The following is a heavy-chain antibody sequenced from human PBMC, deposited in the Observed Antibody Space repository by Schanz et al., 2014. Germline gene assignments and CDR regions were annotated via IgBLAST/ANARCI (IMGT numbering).Heavy chain of an antibody. CDR1: GYAFTTYG. J-gene: IGHJ4*02. Sequence: QVQLVQSGAEVKKPGASVRVSCKVSGYAFTTYGISWVRQAPGQGLEWMGWINPNTGGTNFAQKFQGWVTVTRDTSISTVYMELSRVTYEDTAVYYCARAFGGYDPAGALDYWGQGTLXTVSS. CDR3: ARAFGGYDPAGALDY. CDR2: INPNTGGT. V-gene: IGHV1-2*04. D-gene: IGHD5-12*01.